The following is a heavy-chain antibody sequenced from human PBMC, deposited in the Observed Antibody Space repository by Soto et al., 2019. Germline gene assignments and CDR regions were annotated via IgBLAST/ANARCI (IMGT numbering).Heavy chain of an antibody. CDR3: ARDPRKYYFDY. CDR1: GYTFTSYA. J-gene: IGHJ4*02. CDR2: INAGNGNT. V-gene: IGHV1-3*01. Sequence: QVQLVQSGAEVKKPGASVKVSCKASGYTFTSYAMHWVRQAPGQRLEWMGWINAGNGNTKYSQKFLGRVTITRDTSASTAYMELSSLRSEDTAVYYCARDPRKYYFDYWGQGTLVTVSS.